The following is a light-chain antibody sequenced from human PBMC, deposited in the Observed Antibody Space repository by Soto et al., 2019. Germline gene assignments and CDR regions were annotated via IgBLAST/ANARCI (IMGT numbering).Light chain of an antibody. Sequence: QSVLTQPPSVSGAPGQRVTISCTGNSSNLGAGYDVHWYQQLPGAAPKLVIFGNRNRPSGVPERFSGSKSGTSASLAITGLQSEDEADYYCAAWDNSLNGVVFGGGTKLTVL. CDR2: GNR. CDR1: SSNLGAGYD. V-gene: IGLV1-40*01. CDR3: AAWDNSLNGVV. J-gene: IGLJ2*01.